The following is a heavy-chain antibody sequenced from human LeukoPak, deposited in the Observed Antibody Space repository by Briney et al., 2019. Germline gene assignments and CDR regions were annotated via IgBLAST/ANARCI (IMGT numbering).Heavy chain of an antibody. V-gene: IGHV3-66*01. J-gene: IGHJ4*02. Sequence: GGSLRLSCVASGFIVSNNYMSWVRQTPGMGLEWVSTIYRGGSSFYADSVKGRFTISRDNSKNTLYLQMDSLRAEDTAVYYCASDLSTWFDWGQGTQVTVAS. D-gene: IGHD6-13*01. CDR2: IYRGGSS. CDR3: ASDLSTWFD. CDR1: GFIVSNNY.